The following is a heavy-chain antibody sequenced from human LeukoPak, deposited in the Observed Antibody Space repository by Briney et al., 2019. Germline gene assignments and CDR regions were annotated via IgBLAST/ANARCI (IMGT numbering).Heavy chain of an antibody. J-gene: IGHJ6*03. D-gene: IGHD6-19*01. V-gene: IGHV3-30*02. Sequence: GGSLRLSCAASGFTFSSYGMHWVRQAPGKGLEWVAFIRYDGSNKYYADSVKGRFTISRDNSKNTLYLQMGSLRAEDMAVYYCARDSRIAVAGVYYYYYMDVWGKGTTVTISS. CDR1: GFTFSSYG. CDR3: ARDSRIAVAGVYYYYYMDV. CDR2: IRYDGSNK.